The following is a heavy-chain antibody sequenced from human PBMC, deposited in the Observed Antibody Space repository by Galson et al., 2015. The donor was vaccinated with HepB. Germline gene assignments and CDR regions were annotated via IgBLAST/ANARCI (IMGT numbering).Heavy chain of an antibody. CDR2: IGSKANSYAT. Sequence: LRLSCAASGFTFSGSAMHWVRQASGRGLEWVGRIGSKANSYATAYAASVKGRFAISRDDSKNTAYMQMNSLKTEDTAVYYCTRLGDLSGYSSLWGQGTLVTVSS. D-gene: IGHD6-13*01. J-gene: IGHJ4*02. CDR3: TRLGDLSGYSSL. V-gene: IGHV3-73*01. CDR1: GFTFSGSA.